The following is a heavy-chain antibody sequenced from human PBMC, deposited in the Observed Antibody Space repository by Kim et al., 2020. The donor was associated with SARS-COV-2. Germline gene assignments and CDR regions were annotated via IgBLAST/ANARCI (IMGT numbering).Heavy chain of an antibody. D-gene: IGHD3-22*01. CDR3: ARGHNNHYYHSNHWFDP. Sequence: VKGRFTISRDNSKNTLYLQMNSLRAEDTAVYYCARGHNNHYYHSNHWFDPWGQGTLVTVSS. J-gene: IGHJ5*02. V-gene: IGHV3-30*01.